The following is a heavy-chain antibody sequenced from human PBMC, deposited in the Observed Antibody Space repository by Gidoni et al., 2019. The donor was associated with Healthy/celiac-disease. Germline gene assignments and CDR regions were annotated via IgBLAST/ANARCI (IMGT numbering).Heavy chain of an antibody. J-gene: IGHJ3*02. CDR1: GYTFTRYY. Sequence: QVQLVQSGAEVKKPGASAKVSCKASGYTFTRYYMHWVRQAPGQGLEWLGIIIPSGGSTSYAQKFPSRVTMTRDTSTSTVYMELSSLRSADTAVYYCARGDILTGYSLDAFDIWGQGTMVTVSS. D-gene: IGHD3-9*01. V-gene: IGHV1-46*01. CDR3: ARGDILTGYSLDAFDI. CDR2: IIPSGGST.